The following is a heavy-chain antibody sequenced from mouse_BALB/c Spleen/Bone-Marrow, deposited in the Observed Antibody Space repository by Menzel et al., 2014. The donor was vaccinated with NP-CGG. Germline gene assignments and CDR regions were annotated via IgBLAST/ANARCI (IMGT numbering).Heavy chain of an antibody. D-gene: IGHD4-1*01. V-gene: IGHV1S56*01. CDR3: ARLGRDYAMDY. Sequence: QVQLKQSGPELVKPGASVRISCKASGYTFTSYYIHWVKQRPGQGLEWIGWIYPGNVNTKYNEKFKGKATLTADKSSSTAYMQLSSLTSEDSAVYFCARLGRDYAMDYSGQGTSVTVSS. J-gene: IGHJ4*01. CDR1: GYTFTSYY. CDR2: IYPGNVNT.